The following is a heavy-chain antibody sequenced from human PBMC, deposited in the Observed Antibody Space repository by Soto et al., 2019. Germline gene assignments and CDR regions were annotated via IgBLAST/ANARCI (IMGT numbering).Heavy chain of an antibody. Sequence: DVQLVESGGGLVKPGGSLRLSCVASGPTFSTYGMNWIRQTPGKGLEWVSSITSSGSSIHYADSVQGRFTVSRDNAKNSMYLQMNSLRVEDTAVYFCARDESAGSSTSNWGQGTVVTVSS. V-gene: IGHV3-21*01. J-gene: IGHJ4*02. D-gene: IGHD2-2*01. CDR3: ARDESAGSSTSN. CDR1: GPTFSTYG. CDR2: ITSSGSSI.